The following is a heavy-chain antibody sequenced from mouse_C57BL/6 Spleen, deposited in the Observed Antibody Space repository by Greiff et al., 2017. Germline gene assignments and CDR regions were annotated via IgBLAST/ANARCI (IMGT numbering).Heavy chain of an antibody. CDR3: ASSKSLFDY. D-gene: IGHD1-3*01. CDR1: GYSFTGYY. CDR2: INPSTGGT. Sequence: VQLKESGPELVKPGASVKISCKASGYSFTGYYMNWVKQSPEKSLEWIGEINPSTGGTTYNQKFKAKATLTVDKSSSTAYMQLKSLTSEDSAFYYCASSKSLFDYWGQGTTLTVSS. V-gene: IGHV1-42*01. J-gene: IGHJ2*01.